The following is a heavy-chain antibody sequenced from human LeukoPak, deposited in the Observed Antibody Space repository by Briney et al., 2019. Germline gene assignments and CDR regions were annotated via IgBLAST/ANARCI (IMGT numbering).Heavy chain of an antibody. D-gene: IGHD3-10*01. CDR3: ARGLRPLDGSGSIFDY. CDR1: GYTFTSHG. V-gene: IGHV1-8*02. Sequence: GASVKVSCKASGYTFTSHGISWVRQAPGQGLEWMGWMNPNSGNTGYAQKFQGRVTMTKNTSISTAYMELSSLRSEDTAVYYCARGLRPLDGSGSIFDYWGQGTLVTVSS. J-gene: IGHJ4*02. CDR2: MNPNSGNT.